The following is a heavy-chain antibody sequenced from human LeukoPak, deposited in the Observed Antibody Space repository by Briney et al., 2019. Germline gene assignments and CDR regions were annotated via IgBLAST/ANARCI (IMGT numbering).Heavy chain of an antibody. CDR2: INPNSGGT. V-gene: IGHV1-2*02. CDR1: GYTFTGYY. CDR3: ARSPPYSSSWYNWFDP. Sequence: ASVKVSCKASGYTFTGYYMHWVRQAPGHGLEWMGSINPNSGGTNYAQKFQGRVTMTRDTSISTAYMELSRLRSDDTAVYYCARSPPYSSSWYNWFDPWGQGTLVTVSS. J-gene: IGHJ5*02. D-gene: IGHD6-13*01.